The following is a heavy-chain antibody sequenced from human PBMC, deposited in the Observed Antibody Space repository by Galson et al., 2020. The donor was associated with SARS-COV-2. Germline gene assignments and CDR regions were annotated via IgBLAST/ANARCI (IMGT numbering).Heavy chain of an antibody. CDR3: ARQAAMITFGGVMPGYFDY. CDR2: IYYSGST. J-gene: IGHJ4*02. CDR1: GGSISSSSYY. D-gene: IGHD3-16*01. Sequence: SETLSLTCTVSGGSISSSSYYWGWIRQPPGKGLEWIGSIYYSGSTYYNPSLKSRVTISVDTSKNQFSLKLSSVIAADTAVYYCARQAAMITFGGVMPGYFDYWGQGTLVTVSS. V-gene: IGHV4-39*01.